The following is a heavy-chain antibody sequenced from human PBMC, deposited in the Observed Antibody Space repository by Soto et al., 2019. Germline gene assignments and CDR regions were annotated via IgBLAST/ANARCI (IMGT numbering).Heavy chain of an antibody. J-gene: IGHJ3*02. Sequence: GASVKVSCKASGYTFTGYYMHWVRQAPGQGLEWMGWINPNSGGTNYAQKFQGWVTMTRDTSISTACMELSRLRSDDTAVYYCAVQYCSGGSCSPQDAFDIWGQGTMVTVSS. V-gene: IGHV1-2*04. D-gene: IGHD2-15*01. CDR2: INPNSGGT. CDR3: AVQYCSGGSCSPQDAFDI. CDR1: GYTFTGYY.